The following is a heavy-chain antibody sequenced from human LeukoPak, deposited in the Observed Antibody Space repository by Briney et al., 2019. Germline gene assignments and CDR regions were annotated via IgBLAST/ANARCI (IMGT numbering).Heavy chain of an antibody. CDR2: INHSGST. D-gene: IGHD1-20*01. CDR3: ARVIYITTVDY. CDR1: GGSFSGYY. Sequence: SETLSLTCAVYGGSFSGYYWSWIRQPPGKGLEWIGEINHSGSTNYNPSLKSRVTISVDTSKNQFSLKLSSVTAADTAVYYCARVIYITTVDYWGQGTLVTVSS. J-gene: IGHJ4*02. V-gene: IGHV4-34*01.